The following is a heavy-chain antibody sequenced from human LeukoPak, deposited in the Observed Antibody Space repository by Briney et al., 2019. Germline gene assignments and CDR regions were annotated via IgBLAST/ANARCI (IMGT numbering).Heavy chain of an antibody. Sequence: ASVKVSCKSFGFXFTNYLFHWVRQAPGQGLEWVGRIAPSVDTTNYAQKFRGRVTMTRDTSTSTVYMELSSLRSDDTAIYYCVREESGGYFDYWGQGTLVTVSS. CDR2: IAPSVDTT. V-gene: IGHV1-46*01. CDR3: VREESGGYFDY. CDR1: GFXFTNYL. J-gene: IGHJ4*02. D-gene: IGHD2-8*02.